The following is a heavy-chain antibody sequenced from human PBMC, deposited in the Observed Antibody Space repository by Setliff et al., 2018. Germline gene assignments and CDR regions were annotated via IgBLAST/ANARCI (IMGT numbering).Heavy chain of an antibody. Sequence: WASVKVSCKASGYSFTNHYIHWVRQAPGQGLEWMGRINPSSGGISYAQKLQGRVIMTRDTSTSTVYMELKNLRSDDTAVYYCARSSGPRVVLAADFDYWGQGTLVTVSS. CDR2: INPSSGGI. V-gene: IGHV1-46*04. CDR3: ARSSGPRVVLAADFDY. D-gene: IGHD3-9*01. J-gene: IGHJ4*02. CDR1: GYSFTNHY.